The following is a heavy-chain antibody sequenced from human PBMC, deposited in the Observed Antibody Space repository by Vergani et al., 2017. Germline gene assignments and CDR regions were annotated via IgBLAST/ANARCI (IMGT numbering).Heavy chain of an antibody. Sequence: EVQLVESGGGLVQPGGSLRLSCAASGSTFSSYAMNWVRQAPGKGLEWVSYISRSSSTIYYADSVKGRFTISRDNAKNSLHLQMNNLRAEDTAVYYCARDQRDSTIFGAHRYAYWGQGTRVTVSS. J-gene: IGHJ4*02. V-gene: IGHV3-48*01. CDR1: GSTFSSYA. D-gene: IGHD3-3*01. CDR2: ISRSSSTI. CDR3: ARDQRDSTIFGAHRYAY.